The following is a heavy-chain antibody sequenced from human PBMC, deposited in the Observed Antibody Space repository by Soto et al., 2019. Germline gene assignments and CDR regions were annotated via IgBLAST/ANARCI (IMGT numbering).Heavy chain of an antibody. D-gene: IGHD3-9*01. J-gene: IGHJ4*02. CDR2: IYPGDSDT. Sequence: GESLKISCKGSGYSFTSYWIGWVRQMPGKGLEWMGIIYPGDSDTRYSPSFQGQVTISADKSISTAYLQWSSLKASDTAMYYCARSHAEITYYDILTGYYTDGFDYWGQGTLVTVSS. CDR1: GYSFTSYW. CDR3: ARSHAEITYYDILTGYYTDGFDY. V-gene: IGHV5-51*01.